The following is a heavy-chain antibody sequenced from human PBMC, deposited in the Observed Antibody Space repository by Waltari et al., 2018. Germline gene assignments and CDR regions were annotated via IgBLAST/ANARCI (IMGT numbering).Heavy chain of an antibody. J-gene: IGHJ6*03. V-gene: IGHV3-7*01. CDR1: GFTFSSYW. CDR3: ARDLEDLRYSGYSGAVELYYYYMDV. CDR2: IKQDGSEK. D-gene: IGHD5-12*01. Sequence: EVQLVESGGGLVQPGGSLRLSCAASGFTFSSYWMSWVRQAPGKGLEWVANIKQDGSEKYYVDSVKGRFTISRDNAKNSLYLQMNSLRAEDTAVYYCARDLEDLRYSGYSGAVELYYYYMDVWGKGTTVTVSS.